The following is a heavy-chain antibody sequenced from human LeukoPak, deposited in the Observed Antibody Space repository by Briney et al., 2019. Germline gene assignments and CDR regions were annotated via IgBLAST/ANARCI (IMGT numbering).Heavy chain of an antibody. CDR2: MNPNSGNT. CDR1: GYTFTSYD. D-gene: IGHD2-2*01. V-gene: IGHV1-8*01. Sequence: ASVKVSCKASGYTFTSYDINWVRQATGQGLEWMGWMNPNSGNTGYAQKFQGRATMTRNTSISTAYMELSSLRSEDTAVYYCARECSSTSCYGDYYYYYMDVWGKGTTVTVSS. J-gene: IGHJ6*03. CDR3: ARECSSTSCYGDYYYYYMDV.